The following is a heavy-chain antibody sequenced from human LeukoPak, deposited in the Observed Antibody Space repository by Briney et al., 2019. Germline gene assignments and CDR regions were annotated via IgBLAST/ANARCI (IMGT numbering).Heavy chain of an antibody. CDR2: ISGSGGST. CDR1: GFTFSSYA. V-gene: IGHV3-23*01. Sequence: PPGGSLRLSCAASGFTFSSYAMSWVRQAPGKGLEWVSAISGSGGSTYYAGSVKGRFTISRDNSKNTLYLQMNSLRAEDTAVYYCAKCIAVAATGFDYWGQEPWSPSPQ. D-gene: IGHD6-19*01. J-gene: IGHJ4*01. CDR3: AKCIAVAATGFDY.